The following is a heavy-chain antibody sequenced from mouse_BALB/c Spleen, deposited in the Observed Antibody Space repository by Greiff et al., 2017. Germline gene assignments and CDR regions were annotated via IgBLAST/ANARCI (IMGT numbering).Heavy chain of an antibody. V-gene: IGHV1-7*01. CDR2: INPSTGYT. J-gene: IGHJ1*01. CDR3: ARSPQLGYWYFDV. CDR1: GYTFTSYW. Sequence: QVQLKESGAELAKPGASVKMSCKASGYTFTSYWMHWVKQRPGQGLEWIGYINPSTGYTEYNQKFKDKATLTADKSSSTAYMQLSSLTSEDSAVYYCARSPQLGYWYFDVWGAGTTVTVSS. D-gene: IGHD4-1*02.